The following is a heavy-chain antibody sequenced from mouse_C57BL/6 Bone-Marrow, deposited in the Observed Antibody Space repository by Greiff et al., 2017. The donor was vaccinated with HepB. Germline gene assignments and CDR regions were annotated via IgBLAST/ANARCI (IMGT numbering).Heavy chain of an antibody. CDR3: ARHDYDDAMDY. D-gene: IGHD2-4*01. V-gene: IGHV5-9*01. CDR1: GFTFSSYT. Sequence: DVMLVESGGGLVKPGGSLKLSCAASGFTFSSYTMSWVRQTPEKRLEWVATISGGGGNTYYPDSVKGRFTISRDNAKNTLYLQMSSLRSEDTALYYCARHDYDDAMDYWGQGTSVTVSS. CDR2: ISGGGGNT. J-gene: IGHJ4*01.